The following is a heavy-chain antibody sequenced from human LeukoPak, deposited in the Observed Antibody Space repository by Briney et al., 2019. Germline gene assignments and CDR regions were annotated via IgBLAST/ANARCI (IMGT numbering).Heavy chain of an antibody. D-gene: IGHD3-3*01. CDR3: ARGRITIFGVVIFDY. J-gene: IGHJ4*02. CDR2: IYTSGST. Sequence: SETLSLTCTVSGGSISSYYWSWIRQPAGKGLEWIGRIYTSGSTNYNPSLKSRGTMSVDTSKNQFSLKLSSVTAADTAVYYCARGRITIFGVVIFDYWGQGTLVTVSS. CDR1: GGSISSYY. V-gene: IGHV4-4*07.